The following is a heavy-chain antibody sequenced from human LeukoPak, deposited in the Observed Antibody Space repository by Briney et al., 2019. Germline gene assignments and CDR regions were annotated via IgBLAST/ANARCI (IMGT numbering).Heavy chain of an antibody. D-gene: IGHD6-19*01. J-gene: IGHJ5*02. Sequence: SETLSLTCADYGGSFSGYSWSWIRQSPGKGLEWIREINHSGSTNYDPSFKSRVIISVDTSKNQFSLKLSSVTAADTAVYYCASSTSGLVPLQNWFDPWGQGTLVTVSS. CDR3: ASSTSGLVPLQNWFDP. V-gene: IGHV4-34*01. CDR2: INHSGST. CDR1: GGSFSGYS.